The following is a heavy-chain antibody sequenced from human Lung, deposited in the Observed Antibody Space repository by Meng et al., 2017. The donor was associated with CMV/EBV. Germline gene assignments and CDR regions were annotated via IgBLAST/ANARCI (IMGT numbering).Heavy chain of an antibody. CDR3: ARSSGWLTPGGYGMAV. D-gene: IGHD2-15*01. V-gene: IGHV3-48*03. Sequence: SCAASGFTFSSYEMNWVRQAPGKGLEWVAYISTSGTTIYYADSVRGRFTISRDNAKNSLFLQMNSLRAEDTAVYYCARSSGWLTPGGYGMAVWGPWNXV. CDR1: GFTFSSYE. J-gene: IGHJ6*02. CDR2: ISTSGTTI.